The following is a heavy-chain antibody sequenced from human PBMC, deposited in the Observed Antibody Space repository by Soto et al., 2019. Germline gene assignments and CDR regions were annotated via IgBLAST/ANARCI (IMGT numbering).Heavy chain of an antibody. Sequence: GGSLRLSCAASGFPFSRYWMSWVRQAPGKGLEWVASIKYDGSQTFYVDSVRGRFTISRDNAKNSLFLQMDVLRAEDMAVYYCAREAYWGQGTLVTVSS. V-gene: IGHV3-7*05. CDR2: IKYDGSQT. CDR3: AREAY. J-gene: IGHJ4*02. CDR1: GFPFSRYW.